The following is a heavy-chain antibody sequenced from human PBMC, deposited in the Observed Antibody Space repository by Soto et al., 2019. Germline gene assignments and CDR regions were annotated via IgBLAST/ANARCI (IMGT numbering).Heavy chain of an antibody. CDR1: GYTFTSYY. D-gene: IGHD5-12*01. J-gene: IGHJ6*02. Sequence: ASVKVSCKASGYTFTSYYMHWVRQAPGQGLEWMGIINPSGGSTSYAQKFQGRVTMTRDTSTSTVYMELSSLRSEDTAVYYCARDEVEMATIQYYYYGMDVWGQGTTVTVSS. CDR3: ARDEVEMATIQYYYYGMDV. V-gene: IGHV1-46*01. CDR2: INPSGGST.